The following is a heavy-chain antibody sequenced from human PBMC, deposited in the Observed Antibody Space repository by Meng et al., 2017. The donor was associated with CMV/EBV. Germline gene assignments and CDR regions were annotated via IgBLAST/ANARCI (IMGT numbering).Heavy chain of an antibody. D-gene: IGHD6-6*01. V-gene: IGHV2-5*02. Sequence: QTTLQGSGPTLLKPTQTLTLTCTFSGFSLSTSGVGVGWIRQPPGQALEWLALIYWDDDKRYSPSLKSRLTITKDTSKNQVVLTMTNMDPVDTATYYCAHSPSLQLVRHWFDPWGQGTLVTVSS. CDR3: AHSPSLQLVRHWFDP. CDR2: IYWDDDK. CDR1: GFSLSTSGVG. J-gene: IGHJ5*02.